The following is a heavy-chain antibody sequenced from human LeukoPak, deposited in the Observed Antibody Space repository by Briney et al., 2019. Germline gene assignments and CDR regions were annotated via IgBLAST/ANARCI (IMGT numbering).Heavy chain of an antibody. CDR1: GFTFSSYA. CDR2: ISYDGSNK. Sequence: PGGSLRLSCAASGFTFSSYAMHWVRQAPGKGLEWVAVISYDGSNKYYADSVKGRFTLSRDNSKNTLYLQMNSLRTEDTAVYYCAKFSRAVAGTSEAVGYWGQGTLVTVSS. V-gene: IGHV3-30*04. D-gene: IGHD6-19*01. J-gene: IGHJ4*02. CDR3: AKFSRAVAGTSEAVGY.